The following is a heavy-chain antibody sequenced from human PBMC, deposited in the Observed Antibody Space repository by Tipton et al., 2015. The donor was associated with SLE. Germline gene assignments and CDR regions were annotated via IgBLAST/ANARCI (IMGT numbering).Heavy chain of an antibody. CDR2: INIDGSHT. CDR3: AKDYPSGTYW. J-gene: IGHJ4*02. Sequence: SLRLSCAASGFSFRSYWMHWVRLVPGKGLFWVSRINIDGSHTTYADSVKGRFTISRDNSKNTLFLQLNSLTAEDTAVYYCAKDYPSGTYWWGQGTLVTVSS. D-gene: IGHD1-26*01. V-gene: IGHV3-74*01. CDR1: GFSFRSYW.